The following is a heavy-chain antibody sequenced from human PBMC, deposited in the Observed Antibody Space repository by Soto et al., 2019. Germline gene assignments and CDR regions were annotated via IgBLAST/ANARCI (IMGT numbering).Heavy chain of an antibody. Sequence: PSETLSLTCTVSGGSINNHYGSWIRQPPGKGLEWIGYIYYTGSTNYNPSLKSRLTMSVDTSKNQFSLNLTSLTAADTAIYYCARANWYSEYWGQGTLVTVSS. V-gene: IGHV4-59*11. D-gene: IGHD7-27*01. CDR2: IYYTGST. CDR3: ARANWYSEY. J-gene: IGHJ4*02. CDR1: GGSINNHY.